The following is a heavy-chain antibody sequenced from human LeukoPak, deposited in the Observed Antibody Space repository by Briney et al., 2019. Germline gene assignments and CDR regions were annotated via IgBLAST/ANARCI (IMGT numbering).Heavy chain of an antibody. CDR3: AKGRIAVALYYGMDV. D-gene: IGHD6-19*01. V-gene: IGHV3-23*01. Sequence: GGSLRLSCAASGFTFKSYGMNWVRQAPGKGLEWVSSIGGSGGRTYYADSATGRFTISRDNSKNMVYLQMNSLRAADTAVYYCAKGRIAVALYYGMDVWGQGTTVTVSS. CDR1: GFTFKSYG. J-gene: IGHJ6*02. CDR2: IGGSGGRT.